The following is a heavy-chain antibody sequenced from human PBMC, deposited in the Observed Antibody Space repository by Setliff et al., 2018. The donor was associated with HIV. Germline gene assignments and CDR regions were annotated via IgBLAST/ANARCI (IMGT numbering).Heavy chain of an antibody. J-gene: IGHJ3*02. CDR3: ARYKCINFACVGFDI. V-gene: IGHV4-59*11. CDR2: IHYSGIT. CDR1: RDSINGHW. D-gene: IGHD3-9*01. Sequence: LSLTCTVSRDSINGHWWSWIRQPPGKGLEWTGSIHYSGITHYNPSLKSRLTMSVDTSKNQVTLKLPSVTAADTAVYYCARYKCINFACVGFDIWGQGTVVTVSS.